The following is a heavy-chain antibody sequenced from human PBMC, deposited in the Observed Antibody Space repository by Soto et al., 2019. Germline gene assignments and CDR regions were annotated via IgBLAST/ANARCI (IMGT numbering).Heavy chain of an antibody. CDR2: INPNSGGT. J-gene: IGHJ4*02. V-gene: IGHV1-2*02. D-gene: IGHD1-1*01. CDR1: GYTFSDYY. Sequence: ASVKVSCKASGYTFSDYYIHWVRQAPGQGLEWMGWINPNSGGTKYAPKFQGGVTMTRDTSITTAYMELSRLRSGDTAVYYCAREPATAKPEGVDFWGQGTLVTVSS. CDR3: AREPATAKPEGVDF.